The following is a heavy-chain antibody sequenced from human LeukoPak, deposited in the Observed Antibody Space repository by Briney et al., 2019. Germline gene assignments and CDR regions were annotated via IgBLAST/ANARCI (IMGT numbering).Heavy chain of an antibody. J-gene: IGHJ3*02. V-gene: IGHV3-23*01. CDR3: TKDQAEYGVDAFDM. CDR1: GFTFSSYA. D-gene: IGHD4-17*01. Sequence: GGSLRLSCAASGFTFSSYAMSWVRQAPGKGLEWVSGISGSGGGTYYADSVKGRFTIFRDNSKNMLYLQMISLRADDTAVYYCTKDQAEYGVDAFDMWGTGQWSPSLQ. CDR2: ISGSGGGT.